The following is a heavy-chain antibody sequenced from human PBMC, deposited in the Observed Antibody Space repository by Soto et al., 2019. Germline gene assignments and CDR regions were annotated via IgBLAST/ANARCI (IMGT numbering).Heavy chain of an antibody. V-gene: IGHV4-61*01. Sequence: QVQLQESGPGLVKPSETLSLTCTVSGGSVSSESHYWSWIRQTPGKGLEWIGYIYYTGSTNYNPSLKGRVTMSVDTSRDQVSLRLRSVTRADTAVYYCARDQYDLRSGSYYYAVEVWGQGTKVTGSS. CDR2: IYYTGST. CDR1: GGSVSSESHY. CDR3: ARDQYDLRSGSYYYAVEV. D-gene: IGHD3-3*01. J-gene: IGHJ6*02.